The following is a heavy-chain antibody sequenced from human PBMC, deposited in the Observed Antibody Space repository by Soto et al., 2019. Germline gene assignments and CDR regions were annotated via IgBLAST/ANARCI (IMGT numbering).Heavy chain of an antibody. CDR1: GFTFSSYA. CDR3: ARDPDIVVVVAAGWGGGGFDF. J-gene: IGHJ4*02. Sequence: QVQLVESGGGVVQPGRSLRLSCAASGFTFSSYAMHWVRQAPGKGLEWVAVISYDGSNKYYADSVKGRFTISRDNSKNXLXLXXNRMRAEDTAVYYCARDPDIVVVVAAGWGGGGFDFWGQGTLVTVSS. CDR2: ISYDGSNK. D-gene: IGHD2-15*01. V-gene: IGHV3-30-3*01.